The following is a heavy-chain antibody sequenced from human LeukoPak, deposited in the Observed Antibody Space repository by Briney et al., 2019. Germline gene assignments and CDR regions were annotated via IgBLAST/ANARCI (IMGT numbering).Heavy chain of an antibody. D-gene: IGHD5-18*01. CDR2: IYYSGST. J-gene: IGHJ4*02. Sequence: SETLSLTCTVSGGSISSSSYYWGWIRQPPGKGLEWIGSIYYSGSTYYNPSLKSRVTISVDTSKNQFSLKLSSVTAADTAVYYCARLNVDTAIIFDYWGQGTLVTVSS. V-gene: IGHV4-39*01. CDR1: GGSISSSSYY. CDR3: ARLNVDTAIIFDY.